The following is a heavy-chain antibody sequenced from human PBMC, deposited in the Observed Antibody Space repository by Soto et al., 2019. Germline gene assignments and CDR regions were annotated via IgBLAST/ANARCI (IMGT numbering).Heavy chain of an antibody. CDR1: GFTFDDYA. J-gene: IGHJ6*02. Sequence: EVQLVESGGGLVQPGRSLRLSCAASGFTFDDYAMHWVRQAPGKGLEWVSGISWNSGSIGYADSVKGRFTISRDNAKNSLYRQMNSLRAEDTALYYCAKDAITMVRGVISYHGMDVWGQGTTVTVSS. CDR3: AKDAITMVRGVISYHGMDV. V-gene: IGHV3-9*01. D-gene: IGHD3-10*01. CDR2: ISWNSGSI.